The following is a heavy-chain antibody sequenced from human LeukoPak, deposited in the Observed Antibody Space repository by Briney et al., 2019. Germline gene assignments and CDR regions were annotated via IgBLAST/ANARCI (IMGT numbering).Heavy chain of an antibody. D-gene: IGHD2-15*01. CDR1: GLTLSTYS. Sequence: GGSLRLSCAASGLTLSTYSMNWVRQAPGKGLEWVSSISSSSSYIYYADSVKGRFTISRDNAKNSLYLQMNSLRAEDTAVYYCASQLGYCSGGSCYYYYGMDVWGQGTTVTVSS. CDR2: ISSSSSYI. CDR3: ASQLGYCSGGSCYYYYGMDV. V-gene: IGHV3-21*01. J-gene: IGHJ6*02.